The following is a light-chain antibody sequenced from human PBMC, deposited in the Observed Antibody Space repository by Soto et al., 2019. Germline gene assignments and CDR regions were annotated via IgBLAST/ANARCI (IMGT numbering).Light chain of an antibody. Sequence: EIVVTQSPATLSVSPGERATLSCRASQNVGSNLAWYQQKPGQAPRLLIYGASTRATDIPARFSGSGSGTEFALTINSLQSEDSAVYFCQQFNVWHRTFGQGTKVDIK. CDR2: GAS. J-gene: IGKJ1*01. CDR3: QQFNVWHRT. V-gene: IGKV3-15*01. CDR1: QNVGSN.